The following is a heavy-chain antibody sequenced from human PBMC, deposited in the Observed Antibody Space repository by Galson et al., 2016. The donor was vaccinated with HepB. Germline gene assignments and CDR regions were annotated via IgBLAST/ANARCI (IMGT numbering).Heavy chain of an antibody. CDR3: AHRGTYGGSIDFDY. CDR1: GISRSARGEG. V-gene: IGHV2-5*01. J-gene: IGHJ4*02. CDR2: IYWNDDEK. Sequence: PALVKPTQTLTLTCTFSGISRSARGEGVSWIRQPPGKALEWLAVIYWNDDEKQYSPSLKTRLTITKDTSRDQVVLTMTNMDPVDTATYYCAHRGTYGGSIDFDYWGQGTLVTVSA. D-gene: IGHD4-23*01.